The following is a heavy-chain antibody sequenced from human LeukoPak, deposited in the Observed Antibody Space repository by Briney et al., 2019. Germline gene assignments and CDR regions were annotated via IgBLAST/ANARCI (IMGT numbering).Heavy chain of an antibody. D-gene: IGHD3-22*01. Sequence: SETLSLTCTVSGGSISSGDYYWSWIRQPPGKGLEWIGYIYYSGSTYYNPSLKSRVTISVDTSKNQFSLKLSSVTAADTAVYYCARVGTGRLDSSGYYYSYFDYWGQGTLVTVSS. CDR3: ARVGTGRLDSSGYYYSYFDY. CDR1: GGSISSGDYY. CDR2: IYYSGST. J-gene: IGHJ4*02. V-gene: IGHV4-30-4*08.